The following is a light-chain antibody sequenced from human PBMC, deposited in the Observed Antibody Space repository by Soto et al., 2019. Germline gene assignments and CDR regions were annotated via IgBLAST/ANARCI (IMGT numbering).Light chain of an antibody. J-gene: IGLJ1*01. CDR2: EVV. V-gene: IGLV2-8*01. CDR1: KNDIGVYDF. CDR3: KSYAGSNTYV. Sequence: SALTQPPSASGSPGQSVTISCTGTKNDIGVYDFVSWYQHHPGKAPRLIIYEVVQRPSGVPDRFSGSKSGSTASLTVSGLQAADEADYFCKSYAGSNTYVFGSGTTV.